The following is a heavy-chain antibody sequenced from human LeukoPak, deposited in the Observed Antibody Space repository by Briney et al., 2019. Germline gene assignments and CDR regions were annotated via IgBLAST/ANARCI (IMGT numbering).Heavy chain of an antibody. CDR3: ARDWYSSAWYRFDY. V-gene: IGHV4-59*12. CDR2: IFYSGST. CDR1: GGSISTYY. J-gene: IGHJ4*02. D-gene: IGHD6-13*01. Sequence: PSETLSLTCTVSGGSISTYYWSWIRQPPGKGLEWIGFIFYSGSTNYNPSLKSRVTISVDTSKNQFSLQLNSVTPEDTAVYYCARDWYSSAWYRFDYWGQGTLATVSS.